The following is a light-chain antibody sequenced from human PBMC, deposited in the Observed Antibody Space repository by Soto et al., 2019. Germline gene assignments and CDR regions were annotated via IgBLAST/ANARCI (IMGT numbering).Light chain of an antibody. CDR2: AAS. Sequence: DIQMTQSPSSLSASVGDRVTITCRASQSMSNFCNSYQQKPGKAPELLIDAASSVQTGVPTRFSGSGSGTAYTLTISSLQPEDCGTYYCQQSYSPQITCGQGTRLEIK. CDR1: QSMSNF. J-gene: IGKJ5*01. CDR3: QQSYSPQIT. V-gene: IGKV1-39*01.